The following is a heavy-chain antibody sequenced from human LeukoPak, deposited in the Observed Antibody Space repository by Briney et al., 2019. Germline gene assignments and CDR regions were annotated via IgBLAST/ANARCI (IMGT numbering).Heavy chain of an antibody. D-gene: IGHD6-19*01. J-gene: IGHJ4*02. CDR2: IHYSGTT. V-gene: IGHV4-59*01. Sequence: SETLSLTCTVSGGSINDDYWSWLRQPPGKGLEWIAYIHYSGTTNYNPSLKSRVTISIDTSKKQFSLKVSSVTAADTAVYYCAKGAGWYNYWGQGTLVTVSS. CDR3: AKGAGWYNY. CDR1: GGSINDDY.